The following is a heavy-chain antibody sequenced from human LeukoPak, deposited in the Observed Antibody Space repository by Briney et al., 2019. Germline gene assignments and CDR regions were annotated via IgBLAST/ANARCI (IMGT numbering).Heavy chain of an antibody. CDR2: ISASGSAT. CDR1: GFIFSNYG. D-gene: IGHD3-10*01. J-gene: IGHJ4*02. CDR3: AKANYYGSGSYWEKFDY. Sequence: GGSLRLSCAASGFIFSNYGMNWVRQAPGKGLEWVAAISASGSATSYADSVRGRFTISRDNSKNTLYLQMNSLRAEDTAVYYCAKANYYGSGSYWEKFDYWGQGTLVTVSS. V-gene: IGHV3-23*01.